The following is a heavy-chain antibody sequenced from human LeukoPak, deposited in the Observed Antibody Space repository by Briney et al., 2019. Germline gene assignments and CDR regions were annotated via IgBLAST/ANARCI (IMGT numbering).Heavy chain of an antibody. J-gene: IGHJ3*02. CDR2: IYPSGST. CDR1: GGSISSGSYY. CDR3: ARGPYSYDSSGAFDI. Sequence: SQTLSLTCTVSGGSISSGSYYWSWIRQPAGKGLEWIGRIYPSGSTNYNPSLKSRVTISVDTSKNQFSLKLSSVTAADTAVYFCARGPYSYDSSGAFDIWGQGTMVTVSS. D-gene: IGHD3-22*01. V-gene: IGHV4-61*02.